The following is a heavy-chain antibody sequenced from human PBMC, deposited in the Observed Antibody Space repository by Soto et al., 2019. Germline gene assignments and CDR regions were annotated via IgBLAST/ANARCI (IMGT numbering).Heavy chain of an antibody. CDR1: GGSISSYY. Sequence: QVQLQESGPGLVKPSETLSLTCTVSGGSISSYYWSWIRQPAGKGLEWIGRIYYSGSTYYNPSLKSRVTISVDTSKNQFSLKLSSVTAADTAVYYCARQTGPHVGSAFDIWGQGTMVTVSS. CDR2: IYYSGST. J-gene: IGHJ3*02. CDR3: ARQTGPHVGSAFDI. V-gene: IGHV4-59*05. D-gene: IGHD1-26*01.